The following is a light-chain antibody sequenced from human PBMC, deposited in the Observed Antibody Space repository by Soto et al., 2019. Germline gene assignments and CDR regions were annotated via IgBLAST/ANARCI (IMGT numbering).Light chain of an antibody. CDR1: SSDVGGYNY. CDR2: DVS. CDR3: CSYEGSYTSLYV. J-gene: IGLJ1*01. V-gene: IGLV2-11*01. Sequence: QSVLTQPRSVSVSPGQSVTISCTGTSSDVGGYNYVSWYQQHPGKAPKLMIYDVSKRPSGVPDRFSGSKSGNTASLTISGLQAEDEADYYCCSYEGSYTSLYVFGTGNKVT.